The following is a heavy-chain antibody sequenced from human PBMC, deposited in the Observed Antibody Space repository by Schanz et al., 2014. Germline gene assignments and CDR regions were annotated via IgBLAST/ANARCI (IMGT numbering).Heavy chain of an antibody. CDR2: IKHDGSVK. Sequence: EVQLVESGGGLVKPGGSLRLSCAASTSIFNHAWMSWVRQAPGKGLEWVANIKHDGSVKDYVDSVEGRFTISRDNAKNSLYLQMNGLRAEDTAVYYCARVALPGYSSPRDAFDIWGQGTMVTVSS. V-gene: IGHV3-7*01. D-gene: IGHD5-18*01. CDR1: TSIFNHAW. J-gene: IGHJ3*02. CDR3: ARVALPGYSSPRDAFDI.